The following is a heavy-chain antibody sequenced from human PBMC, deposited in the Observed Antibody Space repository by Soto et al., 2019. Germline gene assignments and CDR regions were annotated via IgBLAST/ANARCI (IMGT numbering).Heavy chain of an antibody. J-gene: IGHJ4*02. CDR1: GFTFSYYA. V-gene: IGHV3-30-3*01. Sequence: QVQLVESGGGVVQPGRSLRLSCAASGFTFSYYAMHWVRQAPGKGLEWVADRSYDGSNNYYADSVKGRFTISRDNSKNTLYLQMDSLRAEDTAVYFCVRDRGHNIGYYDLFDYWGQGTLVAVSS. CDR3: VRDRGHNIGYYDLFDY. D-gene: IGHD3-22*01. CDR2: RSYDGSNN.